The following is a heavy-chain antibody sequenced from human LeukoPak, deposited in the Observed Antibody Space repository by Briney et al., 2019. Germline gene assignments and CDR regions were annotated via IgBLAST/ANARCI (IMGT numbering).Heavy chain of an antibody. V-gene: IGHV4-59*11. Sequence: SETLSLTCTVSGVSFTSHFWTWIRQPPGKGLEWIGYIHYSGSTNYNPSLKSRSSISVDTSKNEFSLKLSSVTAADTAVYYCARDFLECSRASCLNWFDPWGQGTLVTVSS. CDR2: IHYSGST. CDR1: GVSFTSHF. CDR3: ARDFLECSRASCLNWFDP. D-gene: IGHD2-2*01. J-gene: IGHJ5*02.